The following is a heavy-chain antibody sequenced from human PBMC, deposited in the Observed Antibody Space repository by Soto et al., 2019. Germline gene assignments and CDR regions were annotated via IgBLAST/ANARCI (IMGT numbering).Heavy chain of an antibody. J-gene: IGHJ4*02. V-gene: IGHV1-3*01. CDR1: GYTFTSYA. CDR2: INAGNGNT. CDR3: ARGPGGPDGPGDY. Sequence: QVQLVQSGAEVKKPGASVKVSCKASGYTFTSYAMNWVRQAPGHRLEWMGWINAGNGNTKYSQKCQGRVNITRDTSASTAYMELSSLRYEDTAVYYCARGPGGPDGPGDYWGKGTLVTVSS. D-gene: IGHD2-15*01.